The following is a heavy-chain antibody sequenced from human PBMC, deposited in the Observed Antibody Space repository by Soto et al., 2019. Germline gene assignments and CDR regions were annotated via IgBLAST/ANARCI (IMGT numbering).Heavy chain of an antibody. Sequence: SETLSLTCTVSGGSISSYYWSWIRQPPGMGLEWIGYIYYSGSTNYNPSLQSRVTISVDASKNQFSLKLSSVTAADTAVYYCTRGGAAARPGYSSSWYKYNWFDPWGQGTLVTVS. J-gene: IGHJ5*02. D-gene: IGHD6-13*01. V-gene: IGHV4-59*08. CDR3: TRGGAAARPGYSSSWYKYNWFDP. CDR2: IYYSGST. CDR1: GGSISSYY.